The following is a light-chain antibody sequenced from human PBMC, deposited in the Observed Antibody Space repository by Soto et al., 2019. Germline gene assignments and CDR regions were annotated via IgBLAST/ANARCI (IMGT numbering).Light chain of an antibody. CDR1: QSFSSSY. CDR3: QQYGSLGT. Sequence: EIVLTQSPGTLSLSPGERATLSCRASQSFSSSYLAWYQQKPGQAPRLLIYGTSTRATGIPDRFSSSGSQTDFTLTISRLEPEDFAVYYCQQYGSLGTFGQGTRVEIK. J-gene: IGKJ1*01. V-gene: IGKV3-20*01. CDR2: GTS.